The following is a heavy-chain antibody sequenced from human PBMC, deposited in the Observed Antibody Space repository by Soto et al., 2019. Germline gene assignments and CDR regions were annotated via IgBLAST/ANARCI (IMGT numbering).Heavy chain of an antibody. D-gene: IGHD1-26*01. Sequence: QVQLQQWGAGLLKPSETLSLTCAVYGGSFSGYYWSWIRQPPGKGLEWIGEINHSGSTNYNPSLKSRVTISEDTSKNQFSLKLSSVTAADTAVYYCAVGYYYYYGMDVWGQGTTVTVSS. CDR3: AVGYYYYYGMDV. J-gene: IGHJ6*02. CDR2: INHSGST. CDR1: GGSFSGYY. V-gene: IGHV4-34*01.